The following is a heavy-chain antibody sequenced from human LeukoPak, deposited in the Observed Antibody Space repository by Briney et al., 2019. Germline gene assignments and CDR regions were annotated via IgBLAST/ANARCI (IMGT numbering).Heavy chain of an antibody. CDR1: GFTFSSYS. V-gene: IGHV3-48*04. CDR2: ISSSGSTI. Sequence: GGSLRLSCAASGFTFSSYSMNWVRQAPGKGLEWVSYISSSGSTIYYADSVKGRFTISRDNAKNSLYLQMNSLRAEDTAVYYCAREKDIVVVVAATPGYWGQGTLVTVSS. CDR3: AREKDIVVVVAATPGY. D-gene: IGHD2-15*01. J-gene: IGHJ4*02.